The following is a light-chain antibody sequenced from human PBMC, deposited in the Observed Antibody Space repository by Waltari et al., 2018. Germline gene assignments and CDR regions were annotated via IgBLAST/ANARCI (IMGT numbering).Light chain of an antibody. V-gene: IGLV2-14*03. J-gene: IGLJ2*01. CDR2: DII. Sequence: QSALTQPASVSGSPGQSITISCTGTSSDIGVYDYVSWYQQHPGKAPKLMIYDIIKRPSGVSDRFSGSKSGNTASLTISGLQAEDEADYYCSSYAPSSTVFGGGTKLTVL. CDR3: SSYAPSSTV. CDR1: SSDIGVYDY.